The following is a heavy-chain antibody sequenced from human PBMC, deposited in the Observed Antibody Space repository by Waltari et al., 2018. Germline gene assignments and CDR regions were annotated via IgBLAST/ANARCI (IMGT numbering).Heavy chain of an antibody. V-gene: IGHV4-31*03. CDR2: IYYSGST. J-gene: IGHJ6*03. D-gene: IGHD3-3*01. CDR3: ARVLRFLEWSHFYMDV. CDR1: GGSISSGGYY. Sequence: QVQLQESGPGLVKPSQTLSLTCTVSGGSISSGGYYWSWLRPHPGKGLEWIGYIYYSGSTYYNPSLKSRVTISVDTSKNQFSLKLSSVTAADTAVYYCARVLRFLEWSHFYMDVWGKGTTVTVSS.